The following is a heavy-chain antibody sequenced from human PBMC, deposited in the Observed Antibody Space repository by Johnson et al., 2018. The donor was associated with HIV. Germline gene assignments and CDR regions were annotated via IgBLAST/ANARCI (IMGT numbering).Heavy chain of an antibody. V-gene: IGHV3-13*01. CDR1: GFTFSSYD. CDR3: TGDGPRDAFDI. J-gene: IGHJ3*02. CDR2: IGTAGDK. Sequence: VQLVESGGGVVQPGGSLRLSCAASGFTFSSYDMHWVRQATGKGLEWVSAIGTAGDKYYPGSVKGRFTISRYNAKHTLFLQMNSLRGEDTAVYYCTGDGPRDAFDIWGQGTVVIVSS.